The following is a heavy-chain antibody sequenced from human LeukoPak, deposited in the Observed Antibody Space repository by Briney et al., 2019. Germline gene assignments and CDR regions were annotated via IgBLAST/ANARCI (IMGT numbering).Heavy chain of an antibody. J-gene: IGHJ1*01. V-gene: IGHV3-64*01. Sequence: GSLRLSCAASGFTLSSYSMHWVRQAPGKGLEFVSAISKNGRNTYYGNSMKGRFTISRDISKNTLYLQMGSLRPEDMAVYYCARVDSGSACASWGQGILVTVSS. CDR1: GFTLSSYS. D-gene: IGHD6-19*01. CDR2: ISKNGRNT. CDR3: ARVDSGSACAS.